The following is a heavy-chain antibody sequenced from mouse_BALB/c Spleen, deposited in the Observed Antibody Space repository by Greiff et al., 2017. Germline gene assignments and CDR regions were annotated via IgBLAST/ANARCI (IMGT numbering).Heavy chain of an antibody. CDR2: IWSSGST. CDR3: ARKSDDYDGAMDY. J-gene: IGHJ4*01. V-gene: IGHV2-2*02. CDR1: GFSLTSYG. D-gene: IGHD2-4*01. Sequence: ESGPGLVQPSQSLSITCTVSGFSLTSYGVHWVRQSPGKGLEWLGVIWSSGSTDYNAAFISRLSISKDNSKSQVFFKMNSLQANDTAIYYCARKSDDYDGAMDYWGQGTSVTVSS.